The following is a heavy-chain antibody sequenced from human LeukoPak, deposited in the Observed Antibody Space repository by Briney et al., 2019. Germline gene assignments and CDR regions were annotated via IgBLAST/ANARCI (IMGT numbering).Heavy chain of an antibody. Sequence: SETLSLTCAVYGGSISSYYWSWIRQPAGKGLEWIGRIYTSGSTNYNPSLKSRVTMSVDTSKNQFSLKLSSVTAADTAVYYCARDYHGYSGYDSYYYYYMDVWGKGTTVTVSS. CDR2: IYTSGST. J-gene: IGHJ6*03. D-gene: IGHD5-12*01. CDR3: ARDYHGYSGYDSYYYYYMDV. V-gene: IGHV4-4*07. CDR1: GGSISSYY.